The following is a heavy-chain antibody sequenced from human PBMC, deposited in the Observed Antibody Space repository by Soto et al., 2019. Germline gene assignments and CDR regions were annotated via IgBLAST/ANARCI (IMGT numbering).Heavy chain of an antibody. D-gene: IGHD3-3*01. CDR3: AKVQGGGFWSGYGTRGLGKYYYYYMDV. Sequence: GGSLRLSCAASGFTFSSYAMSWVRQAPGKGLEWVSAISGSGGSTYYADSVKGRFTISRDNSKNTLYLQMNSLRAEDTAVYYCAKVQGGGFWSGYGTRGLGKYYYYYMDVWGKGTTVTVSS. CDR2: ISGSGGST. V-gene: IGHV3-23*01. CDR1: GFTFSSYA. J-gene: IGHJ6*03.